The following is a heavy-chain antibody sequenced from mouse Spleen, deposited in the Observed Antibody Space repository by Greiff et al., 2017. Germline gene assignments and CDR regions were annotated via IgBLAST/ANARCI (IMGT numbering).Heavy chain of an antibody. CDR3: TRDDSLWGFAY. Sequence: VQLQQSGAELVRPGASVTLSCKASGYTFTDYEMHWVKQTPVHGLEWIGAIDPETGGTAYNQKFKGKAILTADKSSSTAYMELRSLTSEDSAVYYCTRDDSLWGFAYWGQGTLVTVSA. CDR2: IDPETGGT. D-gene: IGHD6-5*01. V-gene: IGHV1-15*01. CDR1: GYTFTDYE. J-gene: IGHJ3*01.